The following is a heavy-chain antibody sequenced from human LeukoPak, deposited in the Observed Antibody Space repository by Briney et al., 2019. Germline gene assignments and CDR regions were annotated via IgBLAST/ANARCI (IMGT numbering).Heavy chain of an antibody. Sequence: PGGPLRLSCAASGFTFSDYYMSWIRQAPGKGLEWVSYISSSGSTIYYADSVKGRFTISGDNAKNSLYLQMNSLRAEDTAVYYCASIAAAGPFDYWGQGTLVTVSS. V-gene: IGHV3-11*04. CDR2: ISSSGSTI. J-gene: IGHJ4*02. D-gene: IGHD6-13*01. CDR3: ASIAAAGPFDY. CDR1: GFTFSDYY.